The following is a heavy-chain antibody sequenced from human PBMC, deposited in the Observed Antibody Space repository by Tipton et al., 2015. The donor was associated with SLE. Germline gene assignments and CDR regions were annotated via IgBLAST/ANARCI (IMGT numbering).Heavy chain of an antibody. V-gene: IGHV3-48*01. CDR2: ISSSSSTI. CDR1: GFTFSSYS. CDR3: ARGKDY. Sequence: GSLRLSCAASGFTFSSYSMNWVRQAPGKGLEWVSYISSSSSTIYYADSVKGRSTISRDKAKNSLCLQMNSLRAEDTAVYYCARGKDYWGQGTLVTVSS. J-gene: IGHJ4*02.